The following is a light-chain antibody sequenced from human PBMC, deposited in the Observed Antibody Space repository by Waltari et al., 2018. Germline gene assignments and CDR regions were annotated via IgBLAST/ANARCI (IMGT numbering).Light chain of an antibody. J-gene: IGLJ1*01. CDR2: DFS. CDR1: SSDVGTYKY. Sequence: QSALTQPASVSGSPGQSITISCIGTSSDVGTYKYVSWYQRHPGKAPKLLIYDFSLGPSGVSNRVSCSKSGNTASLTISGLQAEDGADYYCSSYTSSTTLLVFGTGTKVTVL. CDR3: SSYTSSTTLLV. V-gene: IGLV2-14*03.